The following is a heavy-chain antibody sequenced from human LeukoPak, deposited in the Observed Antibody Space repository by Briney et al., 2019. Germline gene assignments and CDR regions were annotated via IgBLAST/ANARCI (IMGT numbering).Heavy chain of an antibody. D-gene: IGHD6-19*01. CDR3: ARGGSSGWPDAFDI. CDR1: GGSISSYY. V-gene: IGHV4-4*07. CDR2: IYTSGST. J-gene: IGHJ3*02. Sequence: SETLSLTCTVSGGSISSYYWSWIRQPAGKGLEWIGRIYTSGSTNYNPSLKSRVTMSVDTSKNQFSLKLSSVTAADMAVYHCARGGSSGWPDAFDIWGQGTMVTVSS.